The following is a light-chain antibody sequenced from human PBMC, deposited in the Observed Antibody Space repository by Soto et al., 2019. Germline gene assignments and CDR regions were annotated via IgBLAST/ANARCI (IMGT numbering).Light chain of an antibody. CDR3: SSAADNIGV. V-gene: IGLV3-27*01. J-gene: IGLJ2*01. CDR2: KGS. Sequence: SYELTQPSSVSVSPGQTARITCSGDVLAKKLARWFQQKPGQAPVLGTYKGSERPSGNPKRFSGFSTGTTVTLTVSGAQVENHAHYFCSSAADNIGVFGGGTQLAVL. CDR1: VLAKKL.